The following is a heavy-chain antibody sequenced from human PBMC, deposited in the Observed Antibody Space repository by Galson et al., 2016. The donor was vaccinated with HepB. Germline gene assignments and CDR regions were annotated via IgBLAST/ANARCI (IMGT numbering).Heavy chain of an antibody. V-gene: IGHV4-30-2*01. Sequence: TLSLTCTVSGGSISSGAYSWHWIRQPPGKALEWIGYVYHSENALYNPSLKSRVTISVDRSNNLFSLSLNSVTAADTAVYYCARGQLRAFHIWGQGTMVTVSS. CDR3: ARGQLRAFHI. D-gene: IGHD1-1*01. CDR1: GGSISSGAYS. CDR2: VYHSENA. J-gene: IGHJ3*02.